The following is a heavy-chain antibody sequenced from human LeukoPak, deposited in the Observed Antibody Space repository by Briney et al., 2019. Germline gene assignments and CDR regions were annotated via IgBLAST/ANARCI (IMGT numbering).Heavy chain of an antibody. V-gene: IGHV4-61*02. CDR3: ARSASSSWSIATENNWFDP. CDR1: GGSISSGGYY. Sequence: TPSQTLSLTCTVSGGSISSGGYYWSWIQQPAGKGLEWIGRIYTSGSTNYNPSLKSRVTMSVDTSKNQFSLKLSSVTAADTAVYYCARSASSSWSIATENNWFDPWGQGTLVTVSS. CDR2: IYTSGST. J-gene: IGHJ5*02. D-gene: IGHD6-13*01.